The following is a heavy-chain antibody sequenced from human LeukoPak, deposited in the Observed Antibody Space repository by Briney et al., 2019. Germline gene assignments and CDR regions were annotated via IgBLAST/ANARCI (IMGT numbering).Heavy chain of an antibody. D-gene: IGHD4-17*01. Sequence: SETLSLTCTVSGGSISSGGYYWSWVRQHPEKGLEWIGYIYYSGTAYYNPSLKSRITMSVDTSKNQFSLKLDSVTAADTAVYYCARFSNDHGVKFDYWGQGTLVTVSS. CDR2: IYYSGTA. V-gene: IGHV4-31*03. CDR3: ARFSNDHGVKFDY. J-gene: IGHJ4*02. CDR1: GGSISSGGYY.